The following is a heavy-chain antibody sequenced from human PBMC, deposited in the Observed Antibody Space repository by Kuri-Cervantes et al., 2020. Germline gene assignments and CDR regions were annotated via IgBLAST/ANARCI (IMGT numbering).Heavy chain of an antibody. D-gene: IGHD3-3*01. CDR2: ISWNSGSI. CDR3: ASSYFWSGYYHPGPKPDDYYYYGMDV. J-gene: IGHJ6*02. Sequence: GGSLRLSCAASGFTFDDYAMHWVRQAPGKGLEWVSGISWNSGSIGYADSVKGRFTISRDNAKNSLYLQMNSLRAEDTAVYYCASSYFWSGYYHPGPKPDDYYYYGMDVWGQGTTVTVSS. V-gene: IGHV3-9*01. CDR1: GFTFDDYA.